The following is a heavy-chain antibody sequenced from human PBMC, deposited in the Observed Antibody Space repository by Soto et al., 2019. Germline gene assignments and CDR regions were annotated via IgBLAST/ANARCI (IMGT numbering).Heavy chain of an antibody. CDR3: ARGVTVFGLVSRFWFDP. CDR1: CGSISSRDYS. V-gene: IGHV4-30-4*01. D-gene: IGHD3-3*01. Sequence: SETLSLTCTVFCGSISSRDYSRSWVRQSPGKGLEWIGHIYNSGITYYNPSLKSRVVISIDASRNQFSLRLNSLTAAGRAVYFCARGVTVFGLVSRFWFDPWGQGTVVTVSS. CDR2: IYNSGIT. J-gene: IGHJ5*02.